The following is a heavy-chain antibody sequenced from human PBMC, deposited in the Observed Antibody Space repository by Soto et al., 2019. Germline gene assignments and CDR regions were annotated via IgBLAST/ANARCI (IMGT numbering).Heavy chain of an antibody. Sequence: SETLSLTCTVSGGSISSSSYYWGWIRQPPGKGLEWIGRIYTSGSTNYNPSLKRRVTMSVDTSKNQFSLKLSSVTAADTAVYYCARRGGGGSYYGLYAFDIWGQGTMVTVSS. J-gene: IGHJ3*02. CDR3: ARRGGGGSYYGLYAFDI. CDR1: GGSISSSSYY. V-gene: IGHV4-39*07. CDR2: IYTSGST. D-gene: IGHD1-26*01.